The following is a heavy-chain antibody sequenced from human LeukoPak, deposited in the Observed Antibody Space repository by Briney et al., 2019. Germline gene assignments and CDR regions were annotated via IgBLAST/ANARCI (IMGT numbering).Heavy chain of an antibody. Sequence: GGSLRLSCAVSGFTVSSNYMSWVRQAPGKGLEWVSIIHSGGSTYYADSVKGRVTISRDNSKNTVSLQVNSLRAEDTAVYYCARSMTLTDAFDFWGQGTMVTVSS. V-gene: IGHV3-53*01. J-gene: IGHJ3*01. CDR3: ARSMTLTDAFDF. CDR1: GFTVSSNY. CDR2: IHSGGST. D-gene: IGHD2-21*01.